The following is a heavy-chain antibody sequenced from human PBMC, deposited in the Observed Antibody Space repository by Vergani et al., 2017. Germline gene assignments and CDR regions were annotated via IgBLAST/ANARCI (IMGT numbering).Heavy chain of an antibody. J-gene: IGHJ4*02. V-gene: IGHV4-30-4*08. CDR1: GGSISSGDYY. CDR2: IYYSGST. CDR3: AXDRSRDGYNSAVDY. Sequence: QVQLQESGPGLVKPSQTLTLTCTVSGGSISSGDYYWSWIRQPPGKGLEWIGYIYYSGSTYYNPSLKSRVTISVDTSKNPFSLKLSSVTDADTAVYYCAXDRSRDGYNSAVDYWGQGTLVTVSS. D-gene: IGHD5-24*01.